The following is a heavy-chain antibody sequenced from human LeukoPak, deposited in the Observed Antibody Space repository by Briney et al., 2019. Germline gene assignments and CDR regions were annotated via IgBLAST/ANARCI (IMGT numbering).Heavy chain of an antibody. V-gene: IGHV4-31*03. J-gene: IGHJ4*02. CDR2: IYYSGST. CDR1: GGSISSGGYY. Sequence: SETLSLTCTVSGGSISSGGYYWSWIRQHPGKGLGWIGYIYYSGSTYYNPSLKSRVTISVDTSKNQFSLKLSSVTAADTAVYYCAAVVAATRWFDYWGQGTLVTVSS. D-gene: IGHD2-15*01. CDR3: AAVVAATRWFDY.